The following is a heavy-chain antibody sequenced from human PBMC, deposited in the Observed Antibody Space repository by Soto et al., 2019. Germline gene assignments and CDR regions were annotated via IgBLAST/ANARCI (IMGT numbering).Heavy chain of an antibody. Sequence: EVQLVESGGGLVKPGGSLRVSCAASGFTFSNYTMNWVRQAPGKGLEWVSAISSRSLYIYYADSVKGRFTISRDNAKNSLYLQMNSHGAEDTAVYYCARANYDFWSGYSNYFGMDFWGQGTTVTVSS. CDR1: GFTFSNYT. CDR2: ISSRSLYI. V-gene: IGHV3-21*01. D-gene: IGHD3-3*01. J-gene: IGHJ6*01. CDR3: ARANYDFWSGYSNYFGMDF.